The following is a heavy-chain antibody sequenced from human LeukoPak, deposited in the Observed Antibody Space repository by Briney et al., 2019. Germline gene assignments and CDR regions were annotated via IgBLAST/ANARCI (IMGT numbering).Heavy chain of an antibody. D-gene: IGHD1-26*01. CDR2: GSTLNDNR. CDR1: VYIFTDYG. CDR3: ARDAVGAKCFDI. Sequence: ASVNVSFKASVYIFTDYGINWVRQAPAQGLEWMGWGSTLNDNRYYGQRFQGRVTMTTDPSTTTVYMELSSLRSDDTAVYYCARDAVGAKCFDIWGQGTMVTVSS. J-gene: IGHJ3*02. V-gene: IGHV1-18*01.